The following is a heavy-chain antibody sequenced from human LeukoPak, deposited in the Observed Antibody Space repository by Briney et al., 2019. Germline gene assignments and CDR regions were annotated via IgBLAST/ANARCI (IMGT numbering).Heavy chain of an antibody. CDR3: ARDYAGDWLREMDY. CDR1: GFTFSSYA. Sequence: PGGSLRLSCAASGFTFSSYAMHWVRQAPGKGLEWVAFISYDGSNKYYADSVKGRFTISRDNSKNTLYLQMNSLRAEDTAVYYCARDYAGDWLREMDYWGQGTLVTVSS. D-gene: IGHD3-9*01. V-gene: IGHV3-30*04. J-gene: IGHJ4*02. CDR2: ISYDGSNK.